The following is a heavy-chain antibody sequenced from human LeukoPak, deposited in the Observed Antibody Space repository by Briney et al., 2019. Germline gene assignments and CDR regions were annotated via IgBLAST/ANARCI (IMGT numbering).Heavy chain of an antibody. J-gene: IGHJ4*02. CDR3: ARRGYSGYDFDY. CDR1: GFTFSSYG. D-gene: IGHD5-12*01. Sequence: GRSLRLSCAASGFTFSSYGMHWVRQAPGKGLEWVAVIWYDGSNKYYADSVKGRFTISRDNSKNTLYLQMNSLRAEDTAVYYCARRGYSGYDFDYWGQGTLVTVSS. V-gene: IGHV3-33*01. CDR2: IWYDGSNK.